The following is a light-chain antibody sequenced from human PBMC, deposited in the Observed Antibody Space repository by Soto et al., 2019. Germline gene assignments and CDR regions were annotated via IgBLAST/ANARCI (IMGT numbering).Light chain of an antibody. V-gene: IGKV3-15*01. CDR2: GAS. J-gene: IGKJ1*01. Sequence: EKVMTQSPATLSMSPGERATLSCRASQSVSSYLAWYQQKPGQAPRILIYGASTRATGIPARFSGSGSGTEFTLTIRSLQSEDFAVYYCQQYNNWPSWTFGQGTKVEIK. CDR1: QSVSSY. CDR3: QQYNNWPSWT.